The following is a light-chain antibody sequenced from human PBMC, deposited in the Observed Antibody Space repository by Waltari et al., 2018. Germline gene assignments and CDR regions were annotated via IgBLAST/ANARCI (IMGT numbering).Light chain of an antibody. CDR2: EDN. CDR3: QSFDSSHVV. Sequence: FMLPQPHSVSESPGKPVTISCTRSSGNIATNYVQWYQQRPGSAPTKVIYEDNQRPSGVPDRFSGSIDSSSNSASLIISGLKAADEADYYCQSFDSSHVVFGGGTKLTVL. CDR1: SGNIATNY. J-gene: IGLJ2*01. V-gene: IGLV6-57*03.